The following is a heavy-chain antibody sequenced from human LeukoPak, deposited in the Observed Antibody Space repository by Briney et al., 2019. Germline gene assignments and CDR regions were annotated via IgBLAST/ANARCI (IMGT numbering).Heavy chain of an antibody. CDR3: ARLFNDAFDI. CDR2: ISSSGSTI. V-gene: IGHV3-48*04. CDR1: AFTFSSYS. J-gene: IGHJ3*02. Sequence: GGSLRLSCAASAFTFSSYSMNWVRQAPGKGLEWVSYISSSGSTIYYADSVKGRFTISRDNAKNSLYLQMNSLRAEDTAVYYCARLFNDAFDIWGQGTMVTVSS.